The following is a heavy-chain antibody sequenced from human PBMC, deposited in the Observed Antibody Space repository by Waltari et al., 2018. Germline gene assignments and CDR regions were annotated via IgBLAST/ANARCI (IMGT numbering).Heavy chain of an antibody. Sequence: QVQLVQSGAEVKKPGASVKVSCKASGYTFTSYGISWVRQAPGQGLEWMGWISAYNGNTNYAQKLQGRVTMTTDTSTSTDYRELRGLRSDDTAVYYCAREAWLRRPPPSIAVAPTTYYYYGMDVWGQGTTVTVSS. V-gene: IGHV1-18*04. D-gene: IGHD6-19*01. CDR1: GYTFTSYG. CDR3: AREAWLRRPPPSIAVAPTTYYYYGMDV. J-gene: IGHJ6*02. CDR2: ISAYNGNT.